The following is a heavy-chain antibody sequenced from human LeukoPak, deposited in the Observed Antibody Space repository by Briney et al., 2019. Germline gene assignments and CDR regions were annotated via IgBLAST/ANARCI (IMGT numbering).Heavy chain of an antibody. V-gene: IGHV4-39*01. J-gene: IGHJ5*02. CDR2: IYYSGNT. D-gene: IGHD2-15*01. CDR1: GGSISSSSYY. Sequence: PSETLSLTCTVSGGSISSSSYYWGWIRQPPGKGLEWIGIIYYSGNTYYNPSLKSRVTISVDTSKNQFSLKLSSVTAADTAVYYCARHWDCSGGDCYSGLRYNWFDPWGQGALVTVSS. CDR3: ARHWDCSGGDCYSGLRYNWFDP.